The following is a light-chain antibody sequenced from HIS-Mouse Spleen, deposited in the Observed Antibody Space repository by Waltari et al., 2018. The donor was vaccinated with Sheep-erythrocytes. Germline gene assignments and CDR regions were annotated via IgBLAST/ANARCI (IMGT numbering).Light chain of an antibody. Sequence: DIQMTQSPFSLSASLGDRVTITCRASQSISSYLNWYQQKPGKAPKLLIYAASSLQSVVPSRFSGSGSGTDFTLTISSLQPEDFATYYCQQSYSTPPTFGGGTKVEIK. CDR1: QSISSY. J-gene: IGKJ4*01. CDR3: QQSYSTPPT. CDR2: AAS. V-gene: IGKV1-39*01.